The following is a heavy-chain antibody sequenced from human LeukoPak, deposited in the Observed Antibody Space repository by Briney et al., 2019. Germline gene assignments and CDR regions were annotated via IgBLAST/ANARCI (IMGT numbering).Heavy chain of an antibody. D-gene: IGHD2-2*01. Sequence: ASVKVSCKASGYTFTAYYMHWVRQAPGQGLEWMGWINPNSGGTNYAQKFQGRVTMTRDTSTSTAYMELNRLRSDDTAVYYCARARGEVVPAAEGFDPWGQGTLVTVSS. CDR3: ARARGEVVPAAEGFDP. J-gene: IGHJ5*02. CDR1: GYTFTAYY. V-gene: IGHV1-2*02. CDR2: INPNSGGT.